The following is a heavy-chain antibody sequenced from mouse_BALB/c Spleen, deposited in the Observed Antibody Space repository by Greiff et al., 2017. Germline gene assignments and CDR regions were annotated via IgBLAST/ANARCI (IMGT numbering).Heavy chain of an antibody. J-gene: IGHJ4*01. V-gene: IGHV2-6-4*01. CDR3: ARNSPITTAYYAMDY. Sequence: VQLVESGPGLVAPSQSLSITCTVSGFSLSRYSVHWVRQPPGKGLEWLGMIWGGGSTDYNSALKSRLSISKDNSKSQVFLKMNTLQTDDTAMYYCARNSPITTAYYAMDYWGQGTSVTVSS. CDR2: IWGGGST. D-gene: IGHD1-1*01. CDR1: GFSLSRYS.